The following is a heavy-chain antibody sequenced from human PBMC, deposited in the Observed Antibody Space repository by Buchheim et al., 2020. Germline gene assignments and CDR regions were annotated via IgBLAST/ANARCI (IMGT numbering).Heavy chain of an antibody. Sequence: QVQLQESGPGLVKPSQTLSLTCAVSGGSISSGGYSWSWIRQPPGKGLEWIGYIYYSGSTYYNPSLKSRVIISVDTPKNQFSLKLSSVTAADTAVYYCARDGGNSENYYYGMDVWGQGTT. CDR3: ARDGGNSENYYYGMDV. CDR2: IYYSGST. V-gene: IGHV4-30-4*07. D-gene: IGHD4-23*01. J-gene: IGHJ6*02. CDR1: GGSISSGGYS.